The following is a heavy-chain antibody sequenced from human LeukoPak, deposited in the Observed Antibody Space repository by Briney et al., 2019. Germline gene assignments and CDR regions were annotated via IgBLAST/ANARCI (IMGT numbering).Heavy chain of an antibody. D-gene: IGHD6-6*01. CDR1: GYTFPGYY. V-gene: IGHV1-2*02. J-gene: IGHJ4*02. Sequence: ASVKVSCKAFGYTFPGYYMHWVRQAPGQGLEWMGWINPNSGATNYAQKFQGRVTMTRDTSINTAYMELTSLKSDDTAVYYCAREHSSSSGKVFDYWGQGTLVTVSS. CDR2: INPNSGAT. CDR3: AREHSSSSGKVFDY.